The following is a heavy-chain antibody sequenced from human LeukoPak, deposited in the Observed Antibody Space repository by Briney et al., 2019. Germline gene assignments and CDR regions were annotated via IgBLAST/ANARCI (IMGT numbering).Heavy chain of an antibody. CDR3: ATAFPWGAPPFDY. CDR1: GYTLTELS. V-gene: IGHV1-24*01. D-gene: IGHD1-26*01. CDR2: FDPEDGET. J-gene: IGHJ4*02. Sequence: ASVKVSCKVSGYTLTELSMHWVRQAPGKGLEWMGGFDPEDGETIYAQKFQGRVTMTEDTSTDTAYMELSSLRSEDTAVYCCATAFPWGAPPFDYWGQGTLVTVSS.